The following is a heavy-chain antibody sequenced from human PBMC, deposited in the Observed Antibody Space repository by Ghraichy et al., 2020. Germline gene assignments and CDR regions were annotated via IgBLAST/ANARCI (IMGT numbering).Heavy chain of an antibody. Sequence: GESLNISCAASGFTFNNYAMSWVRQAPGKGLEWISAINENGEDTYYADSVKGRFTISRDNSKNTLSLQMNSLRAEDTAVYYCAKLRSWYFDYWGQGTLVTVSS. CDR2: INENGEDT. CDR3: AKLRSWYFDY. J-gene: IGHJ4*02. CDR1: GFTFNNYA. V-gene: IGHV3-23*01.